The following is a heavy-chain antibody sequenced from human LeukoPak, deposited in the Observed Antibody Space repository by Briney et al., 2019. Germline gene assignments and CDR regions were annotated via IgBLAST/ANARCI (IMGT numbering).Heavy chain of an antibody. V-gene: IGHV1-69*13. D-gene: IGHD2-2*01. Sequence: ASAKVSCKTSGDTFSSYAISWVRQAPGQGLEWMGRIIPIFGTANYAQKSQGRVTITADESTSTAYMELSSLRSEDTAVDYCARDAALGVVPAAMGFDYWGQGTLVTVSS. J-gene: IGHJ4*02. CDR3: ARDAALGVVPAAMGFDY. CDR2: IIPIFGTA. CDR1: GDTFSSYA.